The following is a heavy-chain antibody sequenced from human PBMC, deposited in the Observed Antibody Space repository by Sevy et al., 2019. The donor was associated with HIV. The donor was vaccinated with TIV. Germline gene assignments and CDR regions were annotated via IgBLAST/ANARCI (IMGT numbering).Heavy chain of an antibody. CDR2: ISSSSSYI. V-gene: IGHV3-21*01. CDR1: GFSFSTYG. CDR3: ASLYGDYGYGMDV. J-gene: IGHJ6*02. Sequence: GGSLRLSCSASGFSFSTYGMHWVRQAPGKGLEWVSSISSSSSYIYYADSVKGRFTISRDNAKNSLYLQMNSLRAEDTAVYYCASLYGDYGYGMDVWGQGTTVTVSS. D-gene: IGHD4-17*01.